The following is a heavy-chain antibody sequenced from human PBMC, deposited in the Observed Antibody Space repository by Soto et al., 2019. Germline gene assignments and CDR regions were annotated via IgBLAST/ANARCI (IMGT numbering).Heavy chain of an antibody. D-gene: IGHD2-2*01. CDR1: GGSISSYY. Sequence: SETLSLTCTVSGGSISSYYWSWIRQPPGKGLEWIGYIYYSGSTNYNPSLKSRVTISVDTSKNQFSLKLSSVTAADTAVYYCARLLVVPVHYYYYYMDVWGKGTTVTVSS. J-gene: IGHJ6*03. CDR3: ARLLVVPVHYYYYYMDV. CDR2: IYYSGST. V-gene: IGHV4-59*08.